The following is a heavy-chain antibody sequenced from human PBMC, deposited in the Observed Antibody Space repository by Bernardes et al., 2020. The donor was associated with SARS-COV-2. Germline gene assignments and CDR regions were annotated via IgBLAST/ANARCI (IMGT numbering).Heavy chain of an antibody. J-gene: IGHJ6*02. CDR3: ARGMSGQRFLEWVWSVGMDV. Sequence: ASVKVSCKASGYTFTSYGISWVRQAPGQGLEWMGWISAYNGNTNYAQKLQGRVTMTTDTSTSTAYMELRSLRSDDTAVYYCARGMSGQRFLEWVWSVGMDVWGQGTTVTVSS. V-gene: IGHV1-18*01. CDR2: ISAYNGNT. D-gene: IGHD3-3*01. CDR1: GYTFTSYG.